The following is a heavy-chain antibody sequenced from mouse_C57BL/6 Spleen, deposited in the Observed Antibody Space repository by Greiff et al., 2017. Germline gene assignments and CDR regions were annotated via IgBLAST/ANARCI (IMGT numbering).Heavy chain of an antibody. CDR2: IDPSDSYT. J-gene: IGHJ1*03. V-gene: IGHV1-69*01. Sequence: QVQLQQPGAELVMPGASVKLSCKASGYTFTSYWMHWVKQRPGQGLEWIGEIDPSDSYTNYNQKFKGKSTLTVDKSSSTAYMQLSSLTSEDSAVYYGARSGIYYYGSRYFDVWGTGTTVTVSS. D-gene: IGHD1-1*01. CDR3: ARSGIYYYGSRYFDV. CDR1: GYTFTSYW.